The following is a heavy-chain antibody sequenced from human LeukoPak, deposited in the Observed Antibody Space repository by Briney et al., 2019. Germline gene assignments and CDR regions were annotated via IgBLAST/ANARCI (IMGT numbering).Heavy chain of an antibody. CDR2: INTDTGNP. J-gene: IGHJ4*02. Sequence: GASVKVSCKASRYTFTTYAMNWVRQAPGQGLEWMGRINTDTGNPTYAQGFTGRFVFSLDTSVSTAYLQISSLKAEDTAVYYCAREFSEVFPYFDYWGQGTLVTVSS. CDR3: AREFSEVFPYFDY. D-gene: IGHD3-10*01. V-gene: IGHV7-4-1*02. CDR1: RYTFTTYA.